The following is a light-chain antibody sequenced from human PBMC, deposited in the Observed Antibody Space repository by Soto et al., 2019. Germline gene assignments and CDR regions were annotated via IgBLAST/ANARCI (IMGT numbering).Light chain of an antibody. Sequence: QSVLTQPPSVSAAPGQRVTIPCSGSTSNIGDKYISWYQHLPGTAPKVLIYDNNKRPPGIPDRFSGSNSGSSATLAITGLQTGDEADYFCGTWDSSLSSHNYVFGTGTKVTVL. J-gene: IGLJ1*01. CDR3: GTWDSSLSSHNYV. CDR1: TSNIGDKY. CDR2: DNN. V-gene: IGLV1-51*01.